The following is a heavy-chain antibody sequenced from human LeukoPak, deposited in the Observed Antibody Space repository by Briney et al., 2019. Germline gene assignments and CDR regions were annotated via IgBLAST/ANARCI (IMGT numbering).Heavy chain of an antibody. D-gene: IGHD2-21*01. CDR1: GGVFTTYA. V-gene: IGHV1-69*11. CDR3: TIIPNVILFTHYFEY. Sequence: ASVKVSCKASGGVFTTYAVSWVRQAPGQGLEWMGSIIPFLGTTNYAQKFQGRVTITADEPTRTAYMELTYVRSDDTAVYYCTIIPNVILFTHYFEYWGQGTLVTVSS. J-gene: IGHJ4*02. CDR2: IIPFLGTT.